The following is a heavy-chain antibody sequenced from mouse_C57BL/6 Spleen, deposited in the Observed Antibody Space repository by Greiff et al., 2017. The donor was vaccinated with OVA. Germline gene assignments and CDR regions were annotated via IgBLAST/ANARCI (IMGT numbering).Heavy chain of an antibody. J-gene: IGHJ3*01. V-gene: IGHV1-15*01. CDR1: GYTFTDYE. CDR2: IDPETGGT. D-gene: IGHD1-1*01. Sequence: QVQLQQSGAELVRPGASVTLSCKASGYTFTDYEMHWVKQTPVHGLEWIGAIDPETGGTAYNQKFKGKAILTADKSSSTAYMELRSLTSEDSAVYYCTHYCGSSYPFAYWGQGTLVTVSA. CDR3: THYCGSSYPFAY.